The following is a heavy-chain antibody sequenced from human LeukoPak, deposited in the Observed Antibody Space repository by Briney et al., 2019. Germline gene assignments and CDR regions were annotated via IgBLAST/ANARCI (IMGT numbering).Heavy chain of an antibody. CDR1: GGSISSYY. CDR2: IYTSGST. Sequence: PSETLSLTCTVSGGSISSYYWSWIRQPAGKGLEWIGRIYTSGSTNYNPSLKSRVTMSVDTSKNQFSLKLSSVTAADTAVYYCARGLGVYCGGDCYSGYFDYWGQGTLVTASS. V-gene: IGHV4-4*07. CDR3: ARGLGVYCGGDCYSGYFDY. J-gene: IGHJ4*02. D-gene: IGHD2-21*01.